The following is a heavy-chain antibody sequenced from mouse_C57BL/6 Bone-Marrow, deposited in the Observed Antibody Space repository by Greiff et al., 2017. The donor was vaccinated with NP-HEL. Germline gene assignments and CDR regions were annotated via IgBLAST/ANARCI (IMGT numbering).Heavy chain of an antibody. Sequence: QVQLQQSGAELVRPGASVKLSCKASGYTFTDYYINWVKQRPGQGLEWIARIYPGSGNTYYNEKFKGKATLTAEKSSSTAYMQLSSLTSEDSAVYFCARCDLLLRSNNAMDYWGQGTSVTVSS. D-gene: IGHD1-1*01. CDR1: GYTFTDYY. J-gene: IGHJ4*01. CDR3: ARCDLLLRSNNAMDY. V-gene: IGHV1-76*01. CDR2: IYPGSGNT.